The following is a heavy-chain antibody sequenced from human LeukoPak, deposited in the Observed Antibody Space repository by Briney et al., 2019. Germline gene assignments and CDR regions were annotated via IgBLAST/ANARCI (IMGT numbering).Heavy chain of an antibody. V-gene: IGHV4-39*01. CDR1: GGSISSSSYY. D-gene: IGHD6-13*01. J-gene: IGHJ6*03. CDR3: ARPGGSSWYYYYYYMDV. Sequence: SETLSLTCTVSGGSISSSSYYWGWIRQPPGKGLEWIGSIYYSGSTYYNPSLKSRVTISVDTSKNQFSLKLSSVTAADTAVYYCARPGGSSWYYYYYYMDVWGKGTTVTVSS. CDR2: IYYSGST.